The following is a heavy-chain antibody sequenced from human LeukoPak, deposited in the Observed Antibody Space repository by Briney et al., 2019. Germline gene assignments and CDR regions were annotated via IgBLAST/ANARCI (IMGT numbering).Heavy chain of an antibody. Sequence: GSLRLSCAASGFTFSDYYMSWIRQAPGKGLEWVSYISSSGSTIYYADSVKGRFTISRDNAKNSLYLQMNSLRAEDTAVYYCARDPSIAAASDAFDIWGQGTMVTVSS. D-gene: IGHD6-13*01. CDR2: ISSSGSTI. CDR1: GFTFSDYY. V-gene: IGHV3-11*01. J-gene: IGHJ3*02. CDR3: ARDPSIAAASDAFDI.